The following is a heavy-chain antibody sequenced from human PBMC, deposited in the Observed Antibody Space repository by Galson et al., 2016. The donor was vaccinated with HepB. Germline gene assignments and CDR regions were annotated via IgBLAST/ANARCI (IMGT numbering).Heavy chain of an antibody. CDR1: GGSVSAGDYY. J-gene: IGHJ4*02. CDR3: ARERYYYDRSGYYYFFDN. D-gene: IGHD3-22*01. Sequence: TLSLTCTVSGGSVSAGDYYWSWIRQLPGKGLEWIGYVFYSGSTYYNPPLQSRVTISVDTSKNQFSLKLNSVTPADTAVYYCARERYYYDRSGYYYFFDNWGQGTPITVSS. CDR2: VFYSGST. V-gene: IGHV4-30-4*01.